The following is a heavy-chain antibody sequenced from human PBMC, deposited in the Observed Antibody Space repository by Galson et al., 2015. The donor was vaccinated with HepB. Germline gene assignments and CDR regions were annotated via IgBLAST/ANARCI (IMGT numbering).Heavy chain of an antibody. CDR1: GGSISNSNYF. V-gene: IGHV4-39*07. J-gene: IGHJ6*02. CDR3: AREGGV. CDR2: IYYSGTT. D-gene: IGHD2-15*01. Sequence: SETLSLTCTVSGGSISNSNYFWGWIRQPPGKGLEWIGNIYYSGTTYYNPSLKSRVTISVDRSKNQFSLKLTSVTVADTAMYYCAREGGVWGQGTTVTVSS.